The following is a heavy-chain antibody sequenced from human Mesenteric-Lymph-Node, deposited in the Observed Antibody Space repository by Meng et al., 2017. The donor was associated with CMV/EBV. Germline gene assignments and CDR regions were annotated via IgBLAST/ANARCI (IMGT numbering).Heavy chain of an antibody. Sequence: SGYSFTGNWFAWVRQMPGNGLEWMGIIYPGDSDTRYSPSFQGQVTISADKSISTAYLQWSSLKASDTAIYYCARHPYTSGSYHHSDYWGQGTLVTVSS. CDR2: IYPGDSDT. CDR1: GYSFTGNW. V-gene: IGHV5-51*01. J-gene: IGHJ4*02. CDR3: ARHPYTSGSYHHSDY. D-gene: IGHD3-10*01.